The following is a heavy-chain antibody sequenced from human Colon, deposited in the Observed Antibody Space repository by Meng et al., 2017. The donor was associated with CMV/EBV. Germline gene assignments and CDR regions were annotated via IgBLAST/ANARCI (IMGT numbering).Heavy chain of an antibody. V-gene: IGHV4-4*07. Sequence: QVQLPESGPRLVKPSETLSLTCPVSGDSIKNYYWTWLRQPAGKGLEWLGRIHYSGGTDDNPSLKSRVTLSIDTSKNQLSLKIYSVTAADTAVYYCARAGARGVPVDLWGQGTLVTVSS. CDR1: GDSIKNYY. CDR2: IHYSGGT. J-gene: IGHJ4*02. D-gene: IGHD3-10*01. CDR3: ARAGARGVPVDL.